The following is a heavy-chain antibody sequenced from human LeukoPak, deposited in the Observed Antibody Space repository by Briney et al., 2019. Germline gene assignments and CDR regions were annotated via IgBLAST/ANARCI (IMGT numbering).Heavy chain of an antibody. CDR2: ISSSSSTI. V-gene: IGHV3-48*01. J-gene: IGHJ4*02. Sequence: PGGSLRLSCAASGFTFSSYSMNWVRQAPGKGLGWVSYISSSSSTIYYADSVKGRFTISRDNAKNSLYLQMNSLRAEDTAVYYCARGNSYGHFDYWGQGTLVTVSS. D-gene: IGHD5-18*01. CDR3: ARGNSYGHFDY. CDR1: GFTFSSYS.